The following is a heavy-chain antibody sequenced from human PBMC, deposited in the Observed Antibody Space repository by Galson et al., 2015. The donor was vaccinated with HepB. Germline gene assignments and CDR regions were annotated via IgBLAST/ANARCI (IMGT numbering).Heavy chain of an antibody. Sequence: SVKVSCKASGGTFSSYAISWVRQAPGQGLEWMGGIIPIFGTANYAQKFQGRVTITADKSTSTAYMELSSLRSEDTAVYYCAKEGTIGELAPTPFDPWGQGTLVTVSS. CDR3: AKEGTIGELAPTPFDP. CDR2: IIPIFGTA. CDR1: GGTFSSYA. J-gene: IGHJ5*02. D-gene: IGHD3-10*01. V-gene: IGHV1-69*06.